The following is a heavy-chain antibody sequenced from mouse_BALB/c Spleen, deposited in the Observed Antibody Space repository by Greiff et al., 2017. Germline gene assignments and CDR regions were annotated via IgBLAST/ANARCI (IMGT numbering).Heavy chain of an antibody. D-gene: IGHD2-14*01. CDR1: GYTFTDYV. CDR2: IYPGSGST. Sequence: VQLQQSGPELVKPGASVKMSCKASGYTFTDYVISWVKQRTGQGLEWIGEIYPGSGSTYYNEKFKGKATLTADKSSNTAYMQLSSLTSEDSAVYFCATYYRYDDGAWFAYWGQGTLVTVSA. J-gene: IGHJ3*01. CDR3: ATYYRYDDGAWFAY. V-gene: IGHV1-77*01.